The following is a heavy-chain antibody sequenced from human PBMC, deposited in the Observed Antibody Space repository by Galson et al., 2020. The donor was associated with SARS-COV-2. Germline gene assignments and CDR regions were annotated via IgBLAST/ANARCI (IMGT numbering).Heavy chain of an antibody. CDR2: ISVNNGNT. J-gene: IGHJ5*02. D-gene: IGHD2-15*01. CDR1: GYIFTTYG. Sequence: ASVKVSCKASGYIFTTYGISWVRQAPGQGIEWMGWISVNNGNTNYAQKFQGRVTMTTDTSTSTAYMDLRSLRSDDTAVYYCARRYCSGGNCYSANWFDLWGQGTLVTVSS. V-gene: IGHV1-18*01. CDR3: ARRYCSGGNCYSANWFDL.